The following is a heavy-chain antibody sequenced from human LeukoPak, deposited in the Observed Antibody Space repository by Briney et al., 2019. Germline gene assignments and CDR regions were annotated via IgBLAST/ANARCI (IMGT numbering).Heavy chain of an antibody. CDR2: TNPNSGGT. Sequence: ASVKASCKASGYTFTGYYMHWVRQAPGQGLEWMGWTNPNSGGTNYAQKFQGRVTMTRDTSISTAYMELSRLRSDDTAVYYCARDRGIVVVPAAIDYWGQGTLVTVSS. D-gene: IGHD2-2*02. CDR1: GYTFTGYY. CDR3: ARDRGIVVVPAAIDY. V-gene: IGHV1-2*02. J-gene: IGHJ4*02.